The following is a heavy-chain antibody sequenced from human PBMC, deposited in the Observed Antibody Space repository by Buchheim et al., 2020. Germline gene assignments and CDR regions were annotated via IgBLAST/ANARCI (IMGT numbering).Heavy chain of an antibody. V-gene: IGHV4-30-4*01. D-gene: IGHD5-24*01. CDR2: ILHSGGA. CDR1: GGSISSGDYY. Sequence: QVQLQESGPGLVKPSQTLSITCTVSGGSISSGDYYWSWLRQPPGKGLEWIGYILHSGGAYYNPSVRTRVSISEDASKNQFSLRLRSVTAADTAVYYCARASRDGYNFFDYWGQGTL. J-gene: IGHJ4*02. CDR3: ARASRDGYNFFDY.